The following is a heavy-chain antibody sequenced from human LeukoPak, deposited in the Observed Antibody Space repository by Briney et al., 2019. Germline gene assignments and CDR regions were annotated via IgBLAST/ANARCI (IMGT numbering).Heavy chain of an antibody. CDR2: INHSGST. D-gene: IGHD3-10*01. Sequence: SETLSLNCAVYGGSFSGYYWSWIRQPPGMGLEWIVEINHSGSTNYNPSLKSRVTISVDTSKNQFSLKLSSVTAADTAVYYCARVVGLWFGEPNWFDPWGQGTLVTVSS. CDR3: ARVVGLWFGEPNWFDP. CDR1: GGSFSGYY. V-gene: IGHV4-34*01. J-gene: IGHJ5*02.